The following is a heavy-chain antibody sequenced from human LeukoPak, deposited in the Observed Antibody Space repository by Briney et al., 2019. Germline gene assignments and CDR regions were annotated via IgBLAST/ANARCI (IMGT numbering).Heavy chain of an antibody. CDR2: INHSGST. D-gene: IGHD6-13*01. Sequence: SETLSLTCAVYGGSFSGYYWSWIRQPPGKGLEWIGEINHSGSTNYNPSLKSRVTISVDTSKNQFSLKLSSVTAADTAVYYCARGRLAAYFDYWGQGTLITVSS. CDR1: GGSFSGYY. J-gene: IGHJ4*02. V-gene: IGHV4-34*01. CDR3: ARGRLAAYFDY.